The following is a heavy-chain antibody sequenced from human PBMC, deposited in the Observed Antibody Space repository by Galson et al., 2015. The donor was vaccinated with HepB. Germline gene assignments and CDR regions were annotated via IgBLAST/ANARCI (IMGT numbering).Heavy chain of an antibody. Sequence: CAISGDSVSSNSAVWNWIRQSPSRGLEWLGRTYYRSRGYNDYAVSVKSRISINADTSKNQVPLQLNSVTPDDTAVYYCAYGVDVWGQGTRVTVS. CDR3: AYGVDV. J-gene: IGHJ6*02. V-gene: IGHV6-1*01. CDR1: GDSVSSNSAV. CDR2: TYYRSRGYN.